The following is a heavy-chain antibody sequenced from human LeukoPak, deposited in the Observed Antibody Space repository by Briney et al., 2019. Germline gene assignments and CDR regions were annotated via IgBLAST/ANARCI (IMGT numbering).Heavy chain of an antibody. D-gene: IGHD6-13*01. J-gene: IGHJ6*03. Sequence: ASVKVSCKASGYTFTGYYMHWVRQAPGQGLEWMGWINPNSGGTNYAQKFQGRVTMTRDTSISTAYMELSRLRSDDTAVYYCARLFIAAGDPHNRDDYYYYMDVWGKGTTVTVSS. V-gene: IGHV1-2*02. CDR1: GYTFTGYY. CDR2: INPNSGGT. CDR3: ARLFIAAGDPHNRDDYYYYMDV.